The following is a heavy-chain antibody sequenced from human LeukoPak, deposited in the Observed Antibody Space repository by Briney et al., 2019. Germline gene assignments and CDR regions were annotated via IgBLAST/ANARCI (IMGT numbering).Heavy chain of an antibody. CDR2: ISYDGSNK. CDR1: GFTFSSYG. D-gene: IGHD6-19*01. V-gene: IGHV3-30*18. CDR3: AKDPGEDSSVHV. Sequence: GGSLRLSCAASGFTFSSYGMHWVRQAPGKGLEWVAVISYDGSNKYYADSVKGRFTISRDNSKNTLYLQMNSLRAEDTAVYYCAKDPGEDSSVHVWGKGTTVTVSS. J-gene: IGHJ6*04.